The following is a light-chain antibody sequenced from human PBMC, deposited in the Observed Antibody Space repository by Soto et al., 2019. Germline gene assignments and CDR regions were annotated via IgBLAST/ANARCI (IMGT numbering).Light chain of an antibody. Sequence: DSQMTQSRCSLSASVGDRVTITCRASQSISSYLNWYQQKPGKAPKLLIYAASSLQSGVPSRFSGSGSGTDFTLTISSLQPEDFASYYSQQSYSTPRTVGQGTKVEIK. CDR2: AAS. J-gene: IGKJ1*01. CDR3: QQSYSTPRT. V-gene: IGKV1-39*01. CDR1: QSISSY.